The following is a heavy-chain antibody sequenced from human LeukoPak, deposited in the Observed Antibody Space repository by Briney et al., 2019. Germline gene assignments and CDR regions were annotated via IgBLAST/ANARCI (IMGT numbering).Heavy chain of an antibody. Sequence: GGSLRLSCEGSGFPFSSYNMNWVRQAPGKGLEWVSCITRIGTSVYYAESLKGRFTISKDNARNSVYLHMNGLRAEDTALYYCGGDRGIAVTTRTAFDVWGQGKMVTVFS. J-gene: IGHJ3*01. CDR2: ITRIGTSV. CDR3: GGDRGIAVTTRTAFDV. D-gene: IGHD4-17*01. CDR1: GFPFSSYN. V-gene: IGHV3-21*06.